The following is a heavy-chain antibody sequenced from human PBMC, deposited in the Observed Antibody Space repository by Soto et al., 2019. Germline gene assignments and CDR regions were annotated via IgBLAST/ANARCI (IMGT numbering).Heavy chain of an antibody. J-gene: IGHJ4*02. V-gene: IGHV4-39*01. CDR3: ARLVPSALRYCSGGSCYFGMVDY. CDR1: GGSISSSSYY. CDR2: IYYSGST. D-gene: IGHD2-15*01. Sequence: SETLSLTCTVSGGSISSSSYYWGWIRQPPGKGLEWIGSIYYSGSTYYNPSLKSRVTISVDTSKNQFSLKLSSVTAADTAVYYCARLVPSALRYCSGGSCYFGMVDYWGQGTLVTVSS.